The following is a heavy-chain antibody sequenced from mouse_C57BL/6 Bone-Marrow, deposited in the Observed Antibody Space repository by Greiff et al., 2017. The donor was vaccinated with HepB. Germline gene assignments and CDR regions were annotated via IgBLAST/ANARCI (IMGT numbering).Heavy chain of an antibody. J-gene: IGHJ1*03. V-gene: IGHV5-9*01. CDR3: ARAGYFDV. CDR1: GFTFSSYT. Sequence: EVQLQESGGGLVKPGGSLKLSCAASGFTFSSYTISWVRQTPEKRLEWVATISGGGGNTYYPDSVKGRFTISRDNAKNTLYLQMSSLRSEDTALYYCARAGYFDVWGTGTTVTVSS. CDR2: ISGGGGNT.